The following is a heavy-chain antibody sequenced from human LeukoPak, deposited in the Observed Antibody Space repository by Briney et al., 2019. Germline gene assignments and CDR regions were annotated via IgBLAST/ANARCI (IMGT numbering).Heavy chain of an antibody. Sequence: SVKVSCKASGGTFSSYAISWVRQAPGQGLEWMGGIIPIFGTANYAQKFQGRVTITTDESTSTAYMELSSLRSEDTAVYYCANQARGVEVWLQKNWFDPWGQGTLVTVSS. CDR3: ANQARGVEVWLQKNWFDP. J-gene: IGHJ5*02. CDR1: GGTFSSYA. D-gene: IGHD2-21*01. V-gene: IGHV1-69*05. CDR2: IIPIFGTA.